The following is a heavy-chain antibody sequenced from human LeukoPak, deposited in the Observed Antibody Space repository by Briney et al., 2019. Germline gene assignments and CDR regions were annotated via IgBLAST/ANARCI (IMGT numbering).Heavy chain of an antibody. V-gene: IGHV4-59*01. Sequence: SETLSLTCTVPGGSISTYYWSWIRQPPGKGLECIGYIYYSGSTNYNPSLKSRVTISVDTSKNQFSLKLSSVTAADTAVYYCTTLKLGTMVRGDRNWFDPWGQGTLVTVSS. J-gene: IGHJ5*02. CDR1: GGSISTYY. D-gene: IGHD3-10*01. CDR2: IYYSGST. CDR3: TTLKLGTMVRGDRNWFDP.